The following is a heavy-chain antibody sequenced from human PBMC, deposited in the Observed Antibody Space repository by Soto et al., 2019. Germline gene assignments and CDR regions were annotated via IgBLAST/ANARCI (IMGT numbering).Heavy chain of an antibody. CDR1: GFTFSSYW. J-gene: IGHJ3*02. CDR3: ARTVGGYSSSSGTGGTKNAFDI. Sequence: EVQLVESGGGLVQPGGSLRLSCAASGFTFSSYWMHWVRQAPGKGLVWVSRINSDGSSTSYADSVKGRFTISRDNAKNTLYLRMNSLRAEDTAVYYCARTVGGYSSSSGTGGTKNAFDIWGQGTMVTVSS. D-gene: IGHD6-6*01. V-gene: IGHV3-74*01. CDR2: INSDGSST.